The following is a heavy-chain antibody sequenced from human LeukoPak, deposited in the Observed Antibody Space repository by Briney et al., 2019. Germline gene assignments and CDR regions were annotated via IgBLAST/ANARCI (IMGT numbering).Heavy chain of an antibody. J-gene: IGHJ4*02. CDR2: FDGNGPNT. CDR3: ARDLSRTYTVDY. V-gene: IGHV3-23*01. CDR1: GFTFSSFA. D-gene: IGHD3-16*01. Sequence: GGSLRLSCAASGFTFSSFAMTWVRQAPGKGLEWVSGFDGNGPNTYYADSVKGRWTISRDNSRNTLYLHMNSLRTDDTAIYFCARDLSRTYTVDYWGQGTLVTVSS.